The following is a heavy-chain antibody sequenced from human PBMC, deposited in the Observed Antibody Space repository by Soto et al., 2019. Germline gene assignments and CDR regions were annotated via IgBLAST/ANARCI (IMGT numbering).Heavy chain of an antibody. V-gene: IGHV4-59*01. CDR3: ARGSKVAVVGWFDP. CDR1: GGSISPYY. CDR2: IYYSGST. D-gene: IGHD6-19*01. J-gene: IGHJ5*02. Sequence: SETLSLTCTVSGGSISPYYWSWIRQPPGKGLEWIGYIYYSGSTNYNPSLRSRVTISVDASKNQISLKLSSVTAADTAVYYCARGSKVAVVGWFDPWGQGTLVTVSS.